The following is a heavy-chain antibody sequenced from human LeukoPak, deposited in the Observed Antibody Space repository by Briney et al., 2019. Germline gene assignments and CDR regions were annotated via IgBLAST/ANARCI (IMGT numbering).Heavy chain of an antibody. D-gene: IGHD3-10*01. CDR3: ARDRYGSGPLYYYGMDV. V-gene: IGHV1-2*02. CDR1: GYTFTGYY. Sequence: EASVKVSCKASGYTFTGYYMHWVRQAPGQGLEWMGWINPNSGGTNYAQKFQGRVTMTGDTSISTAYMELSRLRSDDTAVYYCARDRYGSGPLYYYGMDVWGQGTTVTVSS. CDR2: INPNSGGT. J-gene: IGHJ6*02.